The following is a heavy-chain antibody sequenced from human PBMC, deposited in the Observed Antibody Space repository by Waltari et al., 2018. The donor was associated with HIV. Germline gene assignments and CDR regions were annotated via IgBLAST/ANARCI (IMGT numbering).Heavy chain of an antibody. CDR2: IYSCVGT. CDR3: ARVPRGPYGMDV. V-gene: IGHV3-66*01. CDR1: GFTVSSNF. J-gene: IGHJ6*02. Sequence: EVQTVESGGGLVQPGGPLRLSCAASGFTVSSNFMSWVRQAPGKGLEWVSVIYSCVGTYYADSVKGRFTISRDNSKNTLYLQMNSLRAEGTAVYYCARVPRGPYGMDVWGQGTTVTVSS.